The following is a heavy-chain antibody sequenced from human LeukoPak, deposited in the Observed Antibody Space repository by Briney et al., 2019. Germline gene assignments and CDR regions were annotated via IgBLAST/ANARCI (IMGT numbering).Heavy chain of an antibody. CDR2: INTSGST. J-gene: IGHJ6*03. CDR3: VRGVTSTNYYYFYMDV. Sequence: PSETLSLTCAVSGGSISSSNYWSWIRQPAGRGLEWIGRINTSGSTKYNPSLKSRVTMSVDTSKNQFSLNLSSVTAADTAVYFCVRGVTSTNYYYFYMDVWGKGTTVTISS. V-gene: IGHV4-4*07. D-gene: IGHD2-8*01. CDR1: GGSISSSNY.